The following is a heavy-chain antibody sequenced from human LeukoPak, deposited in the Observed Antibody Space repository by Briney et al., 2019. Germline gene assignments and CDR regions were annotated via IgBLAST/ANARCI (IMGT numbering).Heavy chain of an antibody. J-gene: IGHJ3*02. V-gene: IGHV3-64*01. D-gene: IGHD6-6*01. CDR1: GFTFSSYA. CDR2: ISSNGGST. CDR3: ARARADLDAFDI. Sequence: GRSLRLSCAASGFTFSSYAMHWVRQAPGKGLEYVSAISSNGGSTYYANSVKGRFTISRDNSKNTLYLQMGSLRAEDMAVYYCARARADLDAFDIWGQGTMVTVSS.